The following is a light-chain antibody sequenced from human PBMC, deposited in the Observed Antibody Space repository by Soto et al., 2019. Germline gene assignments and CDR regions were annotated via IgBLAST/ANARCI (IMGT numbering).Light chain of an antibody. CDR2: AAS. CDR3: QQSYSTPGT. Sequence: DIQMTQSPSSLSASVGDRVTITCRASQSISSYLNWYQQKPGKAPKLLIYAASSLQSGVPSRFSGSGSGTDFTLTISSLQPEDFATYYCQQSYSTPGTFGPGTIVDIK. CDR1: QSISSY. J-gene: IGKJ3*01. V-gene: IGKV1-39*01.